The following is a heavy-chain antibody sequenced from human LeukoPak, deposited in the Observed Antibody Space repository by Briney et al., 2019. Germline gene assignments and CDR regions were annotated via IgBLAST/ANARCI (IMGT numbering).Heavy chain of an antibody. CDR1: GFTFSSYW. V-gene: IGHV3-74*01. J-gene: IGHJ1*01. Sequence: AGSLTLSSAASGFTFSSYWMHWVRQAPGKGLVWVSRIKSDGKTNYADSVKGRFTISRDNAKNTVSLQMSSLRAEDTGVYYCARALSEIGGYYPEYFRNWGQGTLVTVSS. D-gene: IGHD3-22*01. CDR2: IKSDGKT. CDR3: ARALSEIGGYYPEYFRN.